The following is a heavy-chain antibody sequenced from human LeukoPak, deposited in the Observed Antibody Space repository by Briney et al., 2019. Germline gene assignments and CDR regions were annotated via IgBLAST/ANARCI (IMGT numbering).Heavy chain of an antibody. V-gene: IGHV3-30-3*01. J-gene: IGHJ4*02. Sequence: GGSLRLSCTASGFTFTNYGMHWVRQAPGKGLEWVAVISNDGSEKYYADSVKGRFTISRDNSENTLYLQLNSLRPDDTAVYYCARVRVILTTMASFSYWGRGTLVTVSS. CDR1: GFTFTNYG. D-gene: IGHD3-9*01. CDR2: ISNDGSEK. CDR3: ARVRVILTTMASFSY.